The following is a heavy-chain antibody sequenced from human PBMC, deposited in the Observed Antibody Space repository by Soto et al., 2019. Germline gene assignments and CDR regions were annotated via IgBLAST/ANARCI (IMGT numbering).Heavy chain of an antibody. CDR3: VRAAGYSGNDYVYYYGMDV. D-gene: IGHD5-12*01. CDR1: GFTFSSYG. CDR2: VWYDGGNK. Sequence: QVRLVESGGGVVQPGRSLRLSCAASGFTFSSYGIHWVRQAPGKGLEWVALVWYDGGNKYYADSVKGRFTISRDNSKNTLYLQMNSLRDEDTAVYYCVRAAGYSGNDYVYYYGMDVWGQGTTVTVSS. V-gene: IGHV3-33*01. J-gene: IGHJ6*02.